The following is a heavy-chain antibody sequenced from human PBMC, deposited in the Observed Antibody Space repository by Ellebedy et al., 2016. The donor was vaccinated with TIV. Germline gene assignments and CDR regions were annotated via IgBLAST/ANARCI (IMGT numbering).Heavy chain of an antibody. V-gene: IGHV4-39*01. CDR3: ARWFGELLYVRWFDP. CDR1: GGSISRSSSY. Sequence: SETLSLTCTVSGGSISRSSSYWGWIRQSPQKGLEWIGSIYYTGSTFYNPSLKSRVTISVDTSKSQFSLRLTSVTAADTVVYYCARWFGELLYVRWFDPWGQGTLVTVSS. CDR2: IYYTGST. J-gene: IGHJ5*02. D-gene: IGHD3-10*01.